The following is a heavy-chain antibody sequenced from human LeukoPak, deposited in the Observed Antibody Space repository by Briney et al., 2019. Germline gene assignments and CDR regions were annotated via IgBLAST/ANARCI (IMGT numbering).Heavy chain of an antibody. J-gene: IGHJ4*02. CDR1: GGSITSYY. CDR2: LFHSGTR. D-gene: IGHD1-1*01. V-gene: IGHV4-59*08. CDR3: ARRRGWKQQLVYFDY. Sequence: SETLSLTCTVSGGSITSYYWSWIRQPPGKGLEWIGYLFHSGTRRYNPSLRSRVTISADTTKNQIFLTLNSTTAADTAVYYCARRRGWKQQLVYFDYWGQGTLASVSS.